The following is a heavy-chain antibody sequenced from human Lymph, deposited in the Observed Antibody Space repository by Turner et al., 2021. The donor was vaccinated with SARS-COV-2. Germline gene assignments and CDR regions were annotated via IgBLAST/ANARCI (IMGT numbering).Heavy chain of an antibody. CDR2: IYSGGSS. V-gene: IGHV3-53*04. CDR1: GITVSRTY. J-gene: IGHJ6*02. Sequence: EVQLVESGGGLVQPGGSLRLSCAASGITVSRTYMSWVRQAPGKGLEGVSVIYSGGSSYYADSVKGRFTISRHNSKNTLYLQMNSLRAEDTAVYYCARDLDTAGGMDVWGQGTTVTVSS. D-gene: IGHD5-18*01. CDR3: ARDLDTAGGMDV.